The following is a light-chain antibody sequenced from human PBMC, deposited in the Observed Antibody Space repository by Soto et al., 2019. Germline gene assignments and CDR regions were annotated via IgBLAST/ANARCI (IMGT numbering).Light chain of an antibody. CDR3: QQYNSYPWT. CDR2: DAS. Sequence: DIQLTQSPSFLSASVGDRVTITCRASQGISSWLAWYQQKPGKAPKLLIYDASSLESGVPSRFSGSGSGTEFTLTITSLQPDDFATYYCQQYNSYPWTFGQGTKVDI. CDR1: QGISSW. J-gene: IGKJ1*01. V-gene: IGKV1-5*01.